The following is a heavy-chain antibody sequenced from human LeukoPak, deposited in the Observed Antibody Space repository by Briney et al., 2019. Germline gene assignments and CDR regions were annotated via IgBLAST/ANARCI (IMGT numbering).Heavy chain of an antibody. J-gene: IGHJ5*02. CDR2: ISAYNGNT. CDR3: AREIHSANWFDP. CDR1: GYTFTSYG. Sequence: GASVKVSCKASGYTFTSYGISWVRQAPGQGLEWMGWISAYNGNTNYAQKFQGRVAMTRDTSTSTVYMELSSLKSDDTAVYYCAREIHSANWFDPWGQGTLVTVSS. V-gene: IGHV1-18*01. D-gene: IGHD1-26*01.